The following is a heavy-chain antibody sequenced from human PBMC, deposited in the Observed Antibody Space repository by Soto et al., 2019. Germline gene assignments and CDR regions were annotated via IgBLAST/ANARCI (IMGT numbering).Heavy chain of an antibody. Sequence: GGSLRLSCAASGFSSSFYWMYWVRQAPGKGLVWVSSINSDGSSTSYADSVKGRFTISRDNTENTVYLQMNSLRAEDTAVYYCAREGALTVYTVKGMDVWGQGTTVTVSS. D-gene: IGHD2-2*02. CDR3: AREGALTVYTVKGMDV. CDR2: INSDGSST. CDR1: GFSSSFYW. J-gene: IGHJ6*02. V-gene: IGHV3-74*01.